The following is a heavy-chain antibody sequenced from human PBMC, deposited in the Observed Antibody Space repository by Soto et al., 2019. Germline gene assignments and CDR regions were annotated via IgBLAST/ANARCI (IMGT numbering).Heavy chain of an antibody. Sequence: GESLKISCKGSGYTFRNNWITWVRQMPGKGLEWMGRIDLTDSYTSYSPSFQGHVSFSADTSINTTYLQWSSLRASDTAMYYCARHGGAHYGSSGYHYALDYWGQGTTVTVSS. J-gene: IGHJ4*02. CDR1: GYTFRNNW. CDR2: IDLTDSYT. V-gene: IGHV5-10-1*01. D-gene: IGHD3-22*01. CDR3: ARHGGAHYGSSGYHYALDY.